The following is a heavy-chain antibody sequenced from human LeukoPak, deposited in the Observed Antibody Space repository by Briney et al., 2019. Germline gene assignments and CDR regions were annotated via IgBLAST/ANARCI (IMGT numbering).Heavy chain of an antibody. D-gene: IGHD6-13*01. CDR2: ISFDGGNK. V-gene: IGHV3-30*18. J-gene: IGHJ6*02. CDR1: GLTFSSSG. Sequence: GRSLRLSCAASGLTFSSSGIHWVRQAPGKGLEWVAVISFDGGNKYFAESVRGRFTVSRDNSNNTVYLQMNNLRAEDTAFYYCAKEYSSSWSKRGGYYYYGLDVWGQGTTVTVSS. CDR3: AKEYSSSWSKRGGYYYYGLDV.